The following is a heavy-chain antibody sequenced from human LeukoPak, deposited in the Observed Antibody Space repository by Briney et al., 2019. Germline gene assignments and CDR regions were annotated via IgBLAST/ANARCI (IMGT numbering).Heavy chain of an antibody. CDR1: GFTFSSYW. CDR2: INSDGSST. J-gene: IGHJ4*02. Sequence: PGGSLRLSCAASGFTFSSYWMHWVRHAPGKGLVWVSRINSDGSSTSYADSVKGRFTISRDNAKNTLYLQMNSLRAEDTAMYYCALGTLWFGELLGDWGQGTLVTVSS. CDR3: ALGTLWFGELLGD. V-gene: IGHV3-74*01. D-gene: IGHD3-10*01.